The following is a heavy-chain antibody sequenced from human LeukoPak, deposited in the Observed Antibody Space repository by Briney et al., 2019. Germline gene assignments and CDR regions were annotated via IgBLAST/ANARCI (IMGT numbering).Heavy chain of an antibody. D-gene: IGHD5/OR15-5a*01. CDR2: INPNSGDT. V-gene: IGHV1-2*02. Sequence: ASVKVSCKASGYTFIGHYIRWVRLAPGQGLEWMGWINPNSGDTKYAQKFQGRVTMTRDTSINTAYMELSSLKSDDTAVYYCARGQFAGTFYDWYVDLWGRGTLVTVSS. CDR1: GYTFIGHY. J-gene: IGHJ2*01. CDR3: ARGQFAGTFYDWYVDL.